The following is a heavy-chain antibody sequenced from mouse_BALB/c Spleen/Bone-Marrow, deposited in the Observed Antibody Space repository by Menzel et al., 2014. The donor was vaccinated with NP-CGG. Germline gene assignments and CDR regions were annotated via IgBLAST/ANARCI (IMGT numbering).Heavy chain of an antibody. D-gene: IGHD1-2*01. Sequence: EVKLLESGGGLVQPGGSLKLSCAASGFDFSTSWMSWVRQAPGKGLEWIGEINPDRSTINYRPSLKDKFIISRDNAKNTLYLLMSKVRSEDTALYYCARLHYYGYGAYWGQGTLVTVSA. J-gene: IGHJ3*01. CDR2: INPDRSTI. CDR3: ARLHYYGYGAY. CDR1: GFDFSTSW. V-gene: IGHV4-1*02.